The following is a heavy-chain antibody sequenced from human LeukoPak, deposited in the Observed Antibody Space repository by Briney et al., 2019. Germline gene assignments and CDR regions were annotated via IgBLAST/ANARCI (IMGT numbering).Heavy chain of an antibody. CDR2: ISGSGSMT. D-gene: IGHD3-22*01. Sequence: GGSLGLSCAGSGITFRIYAMTWVRQAPGKGLEWVSAISGSGSMTYYADSVKGRFTISRDKSNNTLYLQMNSLRAEDTALYYCAKTGDYFDSTDYYRPDAFDIWGQGTMVTVSS. CDR3: AKTGDYFDSTDYYRPDAFDI. CDR1: GITFRIYA. J-gene: IGHJ3*02. V-gene: IGHV3-23*01.